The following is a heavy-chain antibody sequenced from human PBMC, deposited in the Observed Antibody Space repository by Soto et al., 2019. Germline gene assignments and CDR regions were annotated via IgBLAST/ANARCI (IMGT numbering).Heavy chain of an antibody. J-gene: IGHJ5*02. CDR3: AREVPSDIVVVVAAWFDP. D-gene: IGHD2-15*01. V-gene: IGHV3-48*02. CDR2: ISSSSSTI. Sequence: GGSLRLSCATSGFTFSSYSMNWVRQAPGKGLEWVSYISSSSSTIYYADSVKGRFTISRDNAKNSLYLQMNSLRDEDTAVYYCAREVPSDIVVVVAAWFDPWGQGTLVTVSS. CDR1: GFTFSSYS.